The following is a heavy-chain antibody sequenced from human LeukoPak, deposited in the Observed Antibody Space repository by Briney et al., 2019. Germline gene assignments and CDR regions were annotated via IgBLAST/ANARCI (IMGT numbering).Heavy chain of an antibody. CDR3: AGEVVTEAFDI. CDR2: INHSGST. Sequence: SETLSLTCAVYGGSFSGYYWSWIRQPPGKGLEWIGEINHSGSTNYNPSLKSRVTISVDTSKNQFSLKLSSVTAADTAVYYCAGEVVTEAFDIWGQGTMVAVSS. D-gene: IGHD3-22*01. CDR1: GGSFSGYY. V-gene: IGHV4-34*01. J-gene: IGHJ3*02.